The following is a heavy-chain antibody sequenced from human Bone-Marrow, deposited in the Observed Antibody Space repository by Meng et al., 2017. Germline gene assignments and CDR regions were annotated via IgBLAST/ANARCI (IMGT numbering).Heavy chain of an antibody. V-gene: IGHV4-31*03. D-gene: IGHD4-17*01. Sequence: QGQLQAAGPGLVKPSQTLSLTCTVSGGSSSSGGYYWSWIRQHPGKGLEYIGYIYYSGSTYYNPSLKIRVIISVDTSKNQFSLRLNSVTAADTAVYYCASLYGDSSVWYLDLWGRGTLVTVSS. CDR3: ASLYGDSSVWYLDL. CDR1: GGSSSSGGYY. J-gene: IGHJ2*01. CDR2: IYYSGST.